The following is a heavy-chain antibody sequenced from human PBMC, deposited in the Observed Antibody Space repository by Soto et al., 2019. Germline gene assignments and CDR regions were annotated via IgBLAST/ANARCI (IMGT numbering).Heavy chain of an antibody. CDR2: ISGSGGST. CDR1: GFTFSSCA. V-gene: IGHV3-23*01. D-gene: IGHD3-9*01. CDR3: AKDESYDILTGYYSFDY. Sequence: GGSLRLSCAASGFTFSSCAMSWVRQAPGKGLERVSAISGSGGSTYYADSVKGRFTISRDNSKNTLYLQMNSLRAEDTAVYYCAKDESYDILTGYYSFDYWGQGT. J-gene: IGHJ4*02.